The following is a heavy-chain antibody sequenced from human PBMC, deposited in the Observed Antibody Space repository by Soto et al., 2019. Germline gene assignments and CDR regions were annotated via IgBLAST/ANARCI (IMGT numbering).Heavy chain of an antibody. V-gene: IGHV4-4*02. Sequence: SWVRQAPGKGLEWIAEIFHDGNTNYSPSLKSRVTISVDKSQNQFSLNVYSVTAADTAVYYCARHEGWTGPDQWGQGTLVTVSS. D-gene: IGHD2-8*02. CDR3: ARHEGWTGPDQ. J-gene: IGHJ5*02. CDR2: IFHDGNT.